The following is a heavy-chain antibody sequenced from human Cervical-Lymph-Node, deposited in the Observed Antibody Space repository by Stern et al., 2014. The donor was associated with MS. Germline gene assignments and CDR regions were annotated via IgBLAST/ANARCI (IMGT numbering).Heavy chain of an antibody. CDR1: GFSLSTSGVG. D-gene: IGHD1-1*01. CDR2: IYWDDDK. CDR3: AHLTTATALDY. Sequence: QVPLKESGPTLVKPTQTLPLTCTFSGFSLSTSGVGVGWIRQPPGKALEGLALIYWDDDKRYSPSLESRLTITKDTSKNLVFLTMTNMDPVDTATYYCAHLTTATALDYWGQGTLVTVSS. J-gene: IGHJ4*02. V-gene: IGHV2-5*02.